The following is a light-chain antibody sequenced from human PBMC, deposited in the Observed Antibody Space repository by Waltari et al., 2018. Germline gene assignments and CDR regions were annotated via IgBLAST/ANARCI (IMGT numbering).Light chain of an antibody. CDR2: SAS. CDR3: QQSYRRPYS. Sequence: DIQVTQSPSSLSASVGDRVSITCRASQPIYNYLNWYQTKPGKAPKLLIYSASSLQIGVPSRFTGSGSGTDYTLTSSGLQPEDFATYSCQQSYRRPYSFGLGT. V-gene: IGKV1-39*01. J-gene: IGKJ2*03. CDR1: QPIYNY.